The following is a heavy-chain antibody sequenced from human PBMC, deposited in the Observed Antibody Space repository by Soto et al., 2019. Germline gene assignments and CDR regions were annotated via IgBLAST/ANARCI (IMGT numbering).Heavy chain of an antibody. V-gene: IGHV1-46*01. J-gene: IGHJ4*02. CDR1: GYTFTTYY. CDR3: ATRDPGHY. CDR2: ISPDGGRT. Sequence: AALASSCAASGYTFTTYYMHWVRQAPGQGLEWMGIISPDGGRTSYAQKFQGRVTMTRDTSTSTVYMELSSLRSEDMAVYYCATRDPGHYWGQGTLVTVSS.